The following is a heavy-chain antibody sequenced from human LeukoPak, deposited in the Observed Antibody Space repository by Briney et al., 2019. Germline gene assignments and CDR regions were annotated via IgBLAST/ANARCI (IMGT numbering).Heavy chain of an antibody. CDR2: INHNAETI. CDR3: ARDSDWAFDN. V-gene: IGHV3-48*02. D-gene: IGHD2-21*02. Sequence: AGGSLRLSCVASGFTVSSSYMSWVRQAPGKGLEWVSYINHNAETIYYADSVKGRFTISRDNAKNVLYLQMNRLRDGDTAVYYCARDSDWAFDNWGQGTLVTVSS. J-gene: IGHJ4*02. CDR1: GFTVSSSY.